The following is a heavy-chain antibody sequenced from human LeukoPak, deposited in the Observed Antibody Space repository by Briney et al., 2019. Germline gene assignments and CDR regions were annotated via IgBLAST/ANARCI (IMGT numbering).Heavy chain of an antibody. CDR2: ISAYNGNT. D-gene: IGHD6-6*01. J-gene: IGHJ3*02. CDR1: GYTFTSYG. Sequence: ASVKVSCKTSGYTFTSYGISWVRQAPGQGPEWMGWISAYNGNTNYAQKLQGRVTMTTDTSTSTAYMELRSLRSDDTAVYYCARVGRDTSSSFAFDIWGQGTMVTVSS. CDR3: ARVGRDTSSSFAFDI. V-gene: IGHV1-18*01.